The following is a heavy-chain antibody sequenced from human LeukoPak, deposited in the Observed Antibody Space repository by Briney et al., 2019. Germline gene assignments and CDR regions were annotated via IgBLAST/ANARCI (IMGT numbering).Heavy chain of an antibody. CDR2: ISAYNGNT. V-gene: IGHV1-18*01. Sequence: ASVKVSCKASGYTFTSYGISWVRQAPGQGLEWMGWISAYNGNTNYAQKLQGRVTMTTDTSTSTAYMELRSLRSDDTAVYYCARAPYYDILTGYNNWFDPWGQGTLVTVSS. D-gene: IGHD3-9*01. J-gene: IGHJ5*02. CDR1: GYTFTSYG. CDR3: ARAPYYDILTGYNNWFDP.